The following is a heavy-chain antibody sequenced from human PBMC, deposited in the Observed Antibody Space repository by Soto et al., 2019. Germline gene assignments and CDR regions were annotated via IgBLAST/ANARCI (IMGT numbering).Heavy chain of an antibody. D-gene: IGHD3-22*01. J-gene: IGHJ3*02. V-gene: IGHV4-31*01. CDR2: IYYTGTT. Sequence: HVQLQESGPGLVKPSQTLSLTCSVSGGSISSDNTYWTWIRQHPGEGLEWIWHIYYTGTTYYNPSLNSLVLISAGATTQQVSLNLGSVTAAATTGYYFAAPFHYDSGRAFDIWGQGTRVTVSS. CDR3: AAPFHYDSGRAFDI. CDR1: GGSISSDNTY.